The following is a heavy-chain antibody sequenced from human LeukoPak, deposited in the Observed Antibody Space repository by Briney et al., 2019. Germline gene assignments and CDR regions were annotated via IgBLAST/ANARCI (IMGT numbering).Heavy chain of an antibody. CDR3: AGEDYGSGSYYFDY. CDR1: GFSSSSYW. CDR2: VKQDGSEK. J-gene: IGHJ4*02. D-gene: IGHD3-10*01. V-gene: IGHV3-7*01. Sequence: GGSLRLSCAASGFSSSSYWMSWVRQAPGKGLEWVANVKQDGSEKNYVDSVKGRFIISRDNAKNSVYLQMNSLRVEDTAVYYCAGEDYGSGSYYFDYWGQGTLVTVSP.